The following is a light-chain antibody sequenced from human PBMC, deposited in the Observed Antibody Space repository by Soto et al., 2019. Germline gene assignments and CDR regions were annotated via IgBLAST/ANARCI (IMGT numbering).Light chain of an antibody. CDR3: QQRSA. V-gene: IGKV3-11*01. CDR2: DAT. CDR1: QSVSSY. J-gene: IGKJ5*01. Sequence: EIVLTQSPATLSLSPGERATLSCRASQSVSSYLAWYQQKPGQAPSLLIYDATSWATGVTARFSGSGSATDFTLPVRRLGHVDFALHHSQQRSAFGQGTRLEIK.